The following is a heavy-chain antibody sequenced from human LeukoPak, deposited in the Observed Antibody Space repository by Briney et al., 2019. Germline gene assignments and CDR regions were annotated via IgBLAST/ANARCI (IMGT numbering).Heavy chain of an antibody. Sequence: ASVKVSCKASGYTFTGYYMHWVRQAPGQGLEWMGWINPNSGGTNYAQKFQGRVTMTRDTSISTAYMELSRLRSDDTAVYYCARVVTHTYCSSTSCQHGGNWFDPWGQGTLVTVSS. J-gene: IGHJ5*02. V-gene: IGHV1-2*02. CDR2: INPNSGGT. CDR3: ARVVTHTYCSSTSCQHGGNWFDP. CDR1: GYTFTGYY. D-gene: IGHD2-2*01.